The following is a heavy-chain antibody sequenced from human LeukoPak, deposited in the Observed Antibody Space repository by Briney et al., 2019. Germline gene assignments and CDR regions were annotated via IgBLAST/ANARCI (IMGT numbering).Heavy chain of an antibody. CDR3: AREMGSYLFDY. Sequence: ASVKVSCKASGYTFTSYDINWVRQATGQGLEWMGWMNPNSGNTGYAQKFQGRVTITRDTSASTAYMELSSLRSEDTAVYYCAREMGSYLFDYWGQGTLVTVSS. CDR2: MNPNSGNT. V-gene: IGHV1-8*01. CDR1: GYTFTSYD. D-gene: IGHD2-15*01. J-gene: IGHJ4*02.